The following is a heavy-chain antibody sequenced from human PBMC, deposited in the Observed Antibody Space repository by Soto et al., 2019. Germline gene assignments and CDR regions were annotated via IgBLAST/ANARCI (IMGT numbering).Heavy chain of an antibody. CDR2: IKQDGSEK. V-gene: IGHV3-7*01. CDR3: ARVRAVAGPTYYLDY. CDR1: GFTFSSYW. D-gene: IGHD6-19*01. Sequence: LRLSCAASGFTFSSYWMSWVRQAPGKGLEWVANIKQDGSEKYYVDSVKGRFTISRDNAKNSLYLQMNSLRAEDTAVYYCARVRAVAGPTYYLDYWGQGTLVTVSS. J-gene: IGHJ4*02.